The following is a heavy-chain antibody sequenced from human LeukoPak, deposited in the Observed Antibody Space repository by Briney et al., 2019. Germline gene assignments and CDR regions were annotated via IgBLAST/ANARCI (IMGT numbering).Heavy chain of an antibody. CDR3: AREGYDILTGYHYGQNWFDP. J-gene: IGHJ5*02. D-gene: IGHD3-9*01. V-gene: IGHV1-69*13. CDR2: IIPIFGTA. CDR1: GGTFSSYA. Sequence: SVKVSCKASGGTFSSYAISWVRQAPGQGLEWMGGIIPIFGTANYAQKFQGRVTITADESTSAAYMELSSLRSEDTAVYYCAREGYDILTGYHYGQNWFDPWGQGTLVTVSS.